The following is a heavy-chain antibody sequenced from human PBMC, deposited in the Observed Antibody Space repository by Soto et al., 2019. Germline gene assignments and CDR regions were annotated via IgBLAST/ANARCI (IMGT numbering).Heavy chain of an antibody. J-gene: IGHJ4*02. V-gene: IGHV1-18*01. CDR3: ARDLNLGLGDY. Sequence: QVQLVQSGAEVKKPGASVKVSCKASGYTFTSHGISGVRQAPGQGLEWMGWISVHNGNTKYAQKLQGRVTMTTDTTTSTAYMEVRRLRSDDTAVYYCARDLNLGLGDYWGQGTLVTVPS. D-gene: IGHD7-27*01. CDR1: GYTFTSHG. CDR2: ISVHNGNT.